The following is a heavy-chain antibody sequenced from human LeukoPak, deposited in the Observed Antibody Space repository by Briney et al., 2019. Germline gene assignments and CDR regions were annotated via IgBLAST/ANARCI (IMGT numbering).Heavy chain of an antibody. Sequence: GGSLRLSCAASGFTFSNAWMSWVRQAPGKGLEWVAVISYDGSNKYYADSVKGRFTISRDNSKNTLYLQMNSLRAEDTAVYYCARGGRSSSSDYWGQGTLVTVSS. J-gene: IGHJ4*02. CDR3: ARGGRSSSSDY. CDR1: GFTFSNAW. V-gene: IGHV3-30*03. D-gene: IGHD6-13*01. CDR2: ISYDGSNK.